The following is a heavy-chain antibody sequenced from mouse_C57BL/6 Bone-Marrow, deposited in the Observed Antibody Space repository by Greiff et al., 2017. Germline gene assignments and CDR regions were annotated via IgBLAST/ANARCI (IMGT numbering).Heavy chain of an antibody. Sequence: VQLQQSGTVLVRPGASVKMSCKTSGYTFTSYWMHWVKQRPGQGLEWIGAIYPGNSDTSYNQKFKGKAKLTAVTSASTAYMELSSLTNEDSAVYYCTRSLYYGYDGDAMDYWGQGTSVTVSS. D-gene: IGHD2-2*01. CDR3: TRSLYYGYDGDAMDY. J-gene: IGHJ4*01. CDR2: IYPGNSDT. CDR1: GYTFTSYW. V-gene: IGHV1-5*01.